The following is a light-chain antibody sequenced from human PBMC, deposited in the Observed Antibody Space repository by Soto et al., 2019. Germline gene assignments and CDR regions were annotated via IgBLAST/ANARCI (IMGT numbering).Light chain of an antibody. CDR3: AAWDDSLNGVV. Sequence: QTVVTQPPSASATPGQRVTISCSGSTSNIGSNTVNWYQQLPGTAPKVLIYTNNQRPSGVPDRFSGSKSGTSASLAISGLQSEDEAAYYCAAWDDSLNGVVFGGGTKLTVL. CDR2: TNN. CDR1: TSNIGSNT. J-gene: IGLJ2*01. V-gene: IGLV1-44*01.